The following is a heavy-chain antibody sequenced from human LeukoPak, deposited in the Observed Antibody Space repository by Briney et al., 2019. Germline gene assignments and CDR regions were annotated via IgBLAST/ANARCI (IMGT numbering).Heavy chain of an antibody. Sequence: PGRSLRLSCAASGFTFSSYAMHWVRQAPGKGLEWVAVISYDGSNKYYADSVKGRFTISRDNSKNTLYLQMNSLRAEDTAVYYCAGQTTAGTSFDVWGQGTSVTVSS. CDR1: GFTFSSYA. D-gene: IGHD6-13*01. J-gene: IGHJ6*02. V-gene: IGHV3-30-3*01. CDR2: ISYDGSNK. CDR3: AGQTTAGTSFDV.